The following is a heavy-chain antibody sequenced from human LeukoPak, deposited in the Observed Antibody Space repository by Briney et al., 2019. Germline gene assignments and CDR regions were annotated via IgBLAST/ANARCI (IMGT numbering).Heavy chain of an antibody. V-gene: IGHV1-18*01. CDR1: GYSFSTFG. CDR3: AKVDPPIAVGAPGDAFDL. Sequence: GASVKVSCKASGYSFSTFGITWVRQAPGQGLEWMGWISPYDDSTAYGQKFEGRVTMTRDTSTNTAYMELRSLTSDDTALYYCAKVDPPIAVGAPGDAFDLWGQGTVDIVSS. J-gene: IGHJ3*01. D-gene: IGHD6-19*01. CDR2: ISPYDDST.